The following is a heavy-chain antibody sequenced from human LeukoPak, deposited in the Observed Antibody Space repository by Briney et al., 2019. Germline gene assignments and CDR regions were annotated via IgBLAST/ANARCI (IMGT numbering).Heavy chain of an antibody. Sequence: PSETLSLTCAVSGGSISSSNWWSWIRQPPGKGLEWIGEIYYSGSTYYNPSLKSRVTISVDTSKNQFSLKLSSVTAADTAVYYCARVPAASGQWLAYYYYYYMDVWGKGTTVTVSS. D-gene: IGHD6-19*01. CDR3: ARVPAASGQWLAYYYYYYMDV. J-gene: IGHJ6*03. CDR2: IYYSGST. CDR1: GGSISSSNW. V-gene: IGHV4-4*02.